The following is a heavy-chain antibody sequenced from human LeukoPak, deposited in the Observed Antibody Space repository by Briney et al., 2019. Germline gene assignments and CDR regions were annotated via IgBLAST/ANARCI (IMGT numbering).Heavy chain of an antibody. CDR1: GGSVSSYY. CDR3: ARRPRYCSSTSCYKGAYYFDY. CDR2: IYTSGST. Sequence: SETLSLTCTVSGGSVSSYYWSWIRQPAGKGLEWIGRIYTSGSTNYNPSLKSRVTMSVDTSKTQFSLKLSSVTAADTAVYYCARRPRYCSSTSCYKGAYYFDYWGQGTLVTVSS. J-gene: IGHJ4*02. D-gene: IGHD2-2*02. V-gene: IGHV4-4*07.